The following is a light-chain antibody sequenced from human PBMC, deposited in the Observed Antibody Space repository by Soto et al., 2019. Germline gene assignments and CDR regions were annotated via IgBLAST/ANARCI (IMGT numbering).Light chain of an antibody. CDR1: RGHSSYA. Sequence: QLVLTQSPSASASLGASVKLTCTLSRGHSSYAIAWHQQQPEKGPRFLMKVNSDGTCTKGDGIPDRFSGSSSGAERYLTISSLQSEDEADYYCQTWGTGIPRVFGGGTKVTVL. CDR2: VNSDGTC. J-gene: IGLJ3*02. V-gene: IGLV4-69*01. CDR3: QTWGTGIPRV.